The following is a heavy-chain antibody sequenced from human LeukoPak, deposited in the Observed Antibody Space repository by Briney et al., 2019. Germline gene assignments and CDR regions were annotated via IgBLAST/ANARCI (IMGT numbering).Heavy chain of an antibody. V-gene: IGHV3-48*03. Sequence: PGGSLRLSCAASGFTFSSYEMNWVRQAPGKGLERVSYISSSGSTIYYADSVKGRFTISRDNAKNSLYLQMNSLRAEDTAVYYCARDPALLWFAELLHYYYGMDVWGKGTTVTVSS. CDR1: GFTFSSYE. CDR3: ARDPALLWFAELLHYYYGMDV. J-gene: IGHJ6*04. CDR2: ISSSGSTI. D-gene: IGHD3-10*01.